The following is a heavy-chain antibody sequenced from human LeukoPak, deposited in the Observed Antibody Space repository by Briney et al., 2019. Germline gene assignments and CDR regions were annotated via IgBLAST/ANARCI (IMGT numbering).Heavy chain of an antibody. J-gene: IGHJ4*02. Sequence: GGSLRLSCAASGFTFSSYAMHWVRQAPGKGLEWVAVISYDGSNKYYADSVKGRFTISRDNSKNTLYLQMNSLRAEDTAVYYCARDTSIVGASYWGQGTLVTVSS. CDR1: GFTFSSYA. V-gene: IGHV3-30-3*01. CDR2: ISYDGSNK. D-gene: IGHD1-26*01. CDR3: ARDTSIVGASY.